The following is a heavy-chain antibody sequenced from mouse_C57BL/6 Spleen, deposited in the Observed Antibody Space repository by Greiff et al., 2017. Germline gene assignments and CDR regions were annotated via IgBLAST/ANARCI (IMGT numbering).Heavy chain of an antibody. D-gene: IGHD1-3*01. CDR2: ISDGGSYT. V-gene: IGHV5-4*01. CDR1: GFNFSSYA. J-gene: IGHJ1*03. CDR3: ARDNGYKGYFDV. Sequence: EVHLVESGGGLVKPGGSLKLSCAASGFNFSSYAMSWVRQTPEKRLEWVASISDGGSYTYYPDNVKGRFTISRDNAKNNLYLQMSHLKSEDTAMYYCARDNGYKGYFDVWGTGTTVTVSS.